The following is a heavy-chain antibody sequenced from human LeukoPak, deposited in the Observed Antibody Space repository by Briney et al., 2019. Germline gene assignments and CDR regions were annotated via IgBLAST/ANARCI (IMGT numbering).Heavy chain of an antibody. CDR2: ISSSSSYT. J-gene: IGHJ4*02. D-gene: IGHD3-10*01. V-gene: IGHV3-11*06. CDR1: GFMFSDYY. CDR3: AKALVIEQAGVFGS. Sequence: GGSLRLSCAASGFMFSDYYMSWIRQAPGKGLEWVSFISSSSSYTNYSDSVTGRFTISRDNAKNSLYLQMNSLRPEDTAVYYCAKALVIEQAGVFGSWGQGTLVTVSS.